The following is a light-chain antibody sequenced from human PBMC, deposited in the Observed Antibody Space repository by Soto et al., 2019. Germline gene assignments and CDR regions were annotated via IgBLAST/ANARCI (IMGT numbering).Light chain of an antibody. Sequence: VFTQSPGPLALSSGERATLSCRASQSVSSSLAWYQRKPGQAPRLLIYGASSRATGIPDRFSGSGSGTDFTLTISRLEPEDFAVYYCQQYGSSPRTFGQGTKVDIK. CDR1: QSVSSS. V-gene: IGKV3-20*01. CDR2: GAS. CDR3: QQYGSSPRT. J-gene: IGKJ1*01.